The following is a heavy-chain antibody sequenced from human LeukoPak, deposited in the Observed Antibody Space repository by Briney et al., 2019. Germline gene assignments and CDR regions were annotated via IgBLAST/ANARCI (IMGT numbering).Heavy chain of an antibody. D-gene: IGHD6-19*01. CDR3: ASRETPISGWYVESGIIDY. CDR2: IYYSGST. J-gene: IGHJ4*02. Sequence: PSETLSLTCTVSGGSISSSSYYWGWIRQPPGKGLEWIGSIYYSGSTYYNPSLKSRVTISVDTSKNQFSLKLSSVTAADTAVYYCASRETPISGWYVESGIIDYWGQGTLVTVSS. CDR1: GGSISSSSYY. V-gene: IGHV4-39*01.